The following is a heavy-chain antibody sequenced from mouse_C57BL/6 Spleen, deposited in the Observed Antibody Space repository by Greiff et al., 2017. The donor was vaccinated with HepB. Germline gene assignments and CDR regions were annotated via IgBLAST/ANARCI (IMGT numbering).Heavy chain of an antibody. CDR1: GFNIKDYY. CDR2: IDPEDGET. CDR3: ARDGTLYYYAMDY. D-gene: IGHD1-1*01. J-gene: IGHJ4*01. Sequence: VHVKQSGAELVKPGASVKLSCTASGFNIKDYYMHWVKQRTEQGLEWIGRIDPEDGETKYAPKFQGKATITADTSSNTAYLQPSSLTSEDTAVYYCARDGTLYYYAMDYWGQGTSVTVSS. V-gene: IGHV14-2*01.